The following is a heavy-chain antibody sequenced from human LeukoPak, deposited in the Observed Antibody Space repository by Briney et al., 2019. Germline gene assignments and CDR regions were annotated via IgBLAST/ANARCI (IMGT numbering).Heavy chain of an antibody. D-gene: IGHD1-26*01. CDR2: INHSGST. J-gene: IGHJ4*02. CDR1: GGSFSGYY. Sequence: PSETLSLTCAVYGGSFSGYYWSWIRQPPGKGLEWIGEINHSGSTNYNPSLKSRVTISVDTSRNQFSLKLSSVTAADTAVYYCARRIRYSGSYNWGQGTLVTVSS. CDR3: ARRIRYSGSYN. V-gene: IGHV4-34*01.